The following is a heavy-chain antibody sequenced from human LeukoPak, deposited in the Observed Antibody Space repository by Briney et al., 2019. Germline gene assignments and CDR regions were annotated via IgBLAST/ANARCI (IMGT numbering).Heavy chain of an antibody. CDR3: AKDPMVRGSTYDY. Sequence: GGSLRLSCAASGFTFSSYAMSWVRQAPGKGLEWVSAIGPTGRSTYYADSVRGRFTISRDNSKNTLYLQMNSLRAEDTAIYYCAKDPMVRGSTYDYWGQGTLVTVSS. CDR2: IGPTGRST. V-gene: IGHV3-23*01. J-gene: IGHJ4*02. CDR1: GFTFSSYA. D-gene: IGHD3-10*01.